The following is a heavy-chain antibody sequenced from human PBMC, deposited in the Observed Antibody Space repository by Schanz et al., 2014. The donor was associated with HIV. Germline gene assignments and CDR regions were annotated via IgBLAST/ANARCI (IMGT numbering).Heavy chain of an antibody. V-gene: IGHV3-30*18. J-gene: IGHJ6*02. CDR1: GFSFSSYG. CDR2: ISYDGSVK. CDR3: AKDRSSSTYKYNGLDV. Sequence: QVQLVESGGGVVQPGKSLRLSCAASGFSFSSYGMHWVRQAPGKGLEWVAFISYDGSVKSYGDSVKGRFTISRDNAKNTLYLQMNSLRPEDTALYYCAKDRSSSTYKYNGLDVWGQGTTVTVSS. D-gene: IGHD6-6*01.